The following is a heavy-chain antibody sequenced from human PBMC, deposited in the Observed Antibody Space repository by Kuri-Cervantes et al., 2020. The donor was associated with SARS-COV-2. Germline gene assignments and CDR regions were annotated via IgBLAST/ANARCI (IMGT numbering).Heavy chain of an antibody. D-gene: IGHD5-24*01. CDR3: ARIRVEMATIGDYYYGMDV. V-gene: IGHV2-5*02. CDR2: IYWDDDK. J-gene: IGHJ6*02. Sequence: SGPTLVKPTETLTLTCTVSGFSLSNARMGVSWIRQPPGKALEWLALIYWDDDKRYSPSLKSRLTITKDTSKNQVVLTMTNMDPVDTATYYCARIRVEMATIGDYYYGMDVWGQGTTVTVSS. CDR1: GFSLSNARMG.